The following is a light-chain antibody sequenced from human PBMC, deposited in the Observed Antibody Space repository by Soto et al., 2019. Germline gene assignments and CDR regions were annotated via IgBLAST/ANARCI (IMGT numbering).Light chain of an antibody. CDR1: SSDVGGYNY. Sequence: QAALTQPPSVSGSPGQSVTLSCTGTSSDVGGYNYVSWYQQHPGKAPKLMIYDVTKRPSGVPNRFSGSKSGNTASLTRYVLQAEDEADYYCSSYAATNTLLFGGGTKVTVL. CDR2: DVT. J-gene: IGLJ3*02. V-gene: IGLV2-8*01. CDR3: SSYAATNTLL.